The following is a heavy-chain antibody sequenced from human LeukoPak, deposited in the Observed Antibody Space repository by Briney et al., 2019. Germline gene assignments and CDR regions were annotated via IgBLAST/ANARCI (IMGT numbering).Heavy chain of an antibody. D-gene: IGHD3-10*01. CDR3: AREKGSGYYYYGLDV. V-gene: IGHV4-39*07. CDR2: IYYSGST. CDR1: GGSITTTSYY. J-gene: IGHJ6*02. Sequence: SETLSLTCTVSGGSITTTSYYWAWIRQPPGKGLEWIGNIYYSGSTYYNPSLKSRVTISVAKIQFSLRLSSVTAADTAVYYCAREKGSGYYYYGLDVWGQGTTVTVSS.